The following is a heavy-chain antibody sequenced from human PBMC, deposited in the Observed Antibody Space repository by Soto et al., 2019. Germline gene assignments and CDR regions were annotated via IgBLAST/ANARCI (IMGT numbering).Heavy chain of an antibody. Sequence: PSETLSLTCTVSGGSISSGDYYWMWIRQPPGKGLEWIGYIYYSGSTYYNPSLKSRVTISVDTSKNQFSLKLSSVTAADTAVYYCARDPYYYDSSGYENWFDPWGQGTLVTVSS. CDR2: IYYSGST. J-gene: IGHJ5*02. CDR3: ARDPYYYDSSGYENWFDP. V-gene: IGHV4-30-4*01. CDR1: GGSISSGDYY. D-gene: IGHD3-22*01.